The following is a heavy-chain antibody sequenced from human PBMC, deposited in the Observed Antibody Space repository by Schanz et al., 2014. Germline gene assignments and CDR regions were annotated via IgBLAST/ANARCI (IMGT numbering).Heavy chain of an antibody. Sequence: QVQLVESGGGVVQPGRSLRLSCAASGFTFNSYGMHWVRQAPGKGLEWVAIIWYDGSNKYYADSVKGRFTISRDNSKNTVFLQMSSLRAEDTAVYYCARDGDFDYWGQGTLVTVSS. J-gene: IGHJ4*02. CDR1: GFTFNSYG. CDR2: IWYDGSNK. CDR3: ARDGDFDY. V-gene: IGHV3-33*01.